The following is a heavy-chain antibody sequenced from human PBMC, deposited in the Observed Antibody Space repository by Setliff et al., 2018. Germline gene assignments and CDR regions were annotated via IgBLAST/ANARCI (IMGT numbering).Heavy chain of an antibody. V-gene: IGHV3-9*03. J-gene: IGHJ6*02. D-gene: IGHD3-10*01. CDR1: GFTFSRYW. Sequence: PGGSLRLSCVASGFTFSRYWMSWVRQAPGKGLEWVSGISWNSGSIGYVDSVKGRFTISRDNAKNSLYLQMNSLRAEDMALYYCARDHVYGSQYYYYYYGMDVWGQGTTVTVSS. CDR2: ISWNSGSI. CDR3: ARDHVYGSQYYYYYYGMDV.